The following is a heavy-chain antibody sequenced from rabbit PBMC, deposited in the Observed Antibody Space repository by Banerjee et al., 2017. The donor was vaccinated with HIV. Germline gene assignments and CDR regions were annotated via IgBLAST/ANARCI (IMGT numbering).Heavy chain of an antibody. Sequence: QEQLVESGGGLVQPEGSLTLSCTASGFSSSSSYYMCWVRQAPGKGLEWIACIGDGSSSLTYYATWAKGRFTISRTSSTTVTLQMTSLTDADTATYFCARDRLYGVDGGYGYGLNLWGPGTLVTVS. V-gene: IGHV1S45*01. CDR3: ARDRLYGVDGGYGYGLNL. CDR1: GFSSSSSYY. D-gene: IGHD6-1*01. J-gene: IGHJ4*01. CDR2: IGDGSSSLT.